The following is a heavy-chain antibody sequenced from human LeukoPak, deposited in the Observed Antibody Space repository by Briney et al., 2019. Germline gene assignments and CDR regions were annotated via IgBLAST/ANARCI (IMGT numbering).Heavy chain of an antibody. D-gene: IGHD6-13*01. CDR3: ARDRDSSYYMDV. Sequence: ASVKVSCKASGYTFTGNYMHWVRQAPGQGLEWMGWINPNSGGTNYAQKFQGRVTMTRDTSISTAYMELSRLRSDDTAVYYCARDRDSSYYMDVWGKGTTVTVSS. V-gene: IGHV1-2*02. CDR1: GYTFTGNY. J-gene: IGHJ6*03. CDR2: INPNSGGT.